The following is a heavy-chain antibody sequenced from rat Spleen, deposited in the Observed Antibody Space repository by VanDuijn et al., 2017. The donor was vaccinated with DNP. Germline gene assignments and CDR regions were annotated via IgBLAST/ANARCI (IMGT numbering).Heavy chain of an antibody. J-gene: IGHJ1*01. Sequence: EVQLQESGPGLVKPSQSLSLTCSVTGYSITSNYWGWIRKFPGNKMEYIGHISYSGSTSYNPSLKSRISITRDTSKNQFFLHLNSVTTDDTATYYCARGLNYGGYIYSWYFDFWGPGTMVTVSS. V-gene: IGHV3-1*01. CDR1: GYSITSNY. D-gene: IGHD1-11*01. CDR2: ISYSGST. CDR3: ARGLNYGGYIYSWYFDF.